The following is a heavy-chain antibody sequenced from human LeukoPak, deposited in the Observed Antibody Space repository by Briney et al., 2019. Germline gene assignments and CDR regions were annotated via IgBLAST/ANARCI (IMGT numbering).Heavy chain of an antibody. CDR1: GSTFSNYG. V-gene: IGHV3-11*06. Sequence: PGGSLRPSCAASGSTFSNYGVGWVRQAPGRGRGWVSYISSSSSHTTYAPSVNGRFSISRDNAKNSLYLQMNRLRAEDRAICYCASWWEAQAACTAQFDYWGQGTLVTVSA. CDR2: ISSSSSHT. D-gene: IGHD6-13*01. CDR3: ASWWEAQAACTAQFDY. J-gene: IGHJ4*02.